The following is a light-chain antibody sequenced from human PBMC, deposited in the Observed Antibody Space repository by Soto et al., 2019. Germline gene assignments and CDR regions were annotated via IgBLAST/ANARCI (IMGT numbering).Light chain of an antibody. J-gene: IGKJ2*01. V-gene: IGKV3-11*01. CDR1: QSVSTY. CDR2: DAS. CDR3: QQRSNWPRT. Sequence: EIVLTQSPATLSLSPGERATLSCRASQSVSTYLAWYQRKPGQAPRLLIYDASNRATGTPARFSGSGSGTDFTLTISSLESEDFAVYYCQQRSNWPRTFGQGTKLEIK.